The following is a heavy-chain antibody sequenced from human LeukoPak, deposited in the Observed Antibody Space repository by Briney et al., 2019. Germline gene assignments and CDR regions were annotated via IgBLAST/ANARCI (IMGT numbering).Heavy chain of an antibody. D-gene: IGHD3-22*01. CDR3: AKDPYYYDSSGYHQSPFDY. Sequence: GGSLRLSCAASGFTFSSYGMHWVRQTPGKGLEWVAIIWSDGSNKYYADSVKGRFTISRDNSKNTLYLQMNSLRAEDTAVYYCAKDPYYYDSSGYHQSPFDYWGQGTLVTVSS. J-gene: IGHJ4*02. CDR2: IWSDGSNK. CDR1: GFTFSSYG. V-gene: IGHV3-33*06.